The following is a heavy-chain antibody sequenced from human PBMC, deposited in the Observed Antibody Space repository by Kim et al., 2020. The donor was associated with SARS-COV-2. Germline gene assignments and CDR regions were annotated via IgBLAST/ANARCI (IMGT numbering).Heavy chain of an antibody. CDR3: ARGITGTDDY. D-gene: IGHD1-20*01. Sequence: GGSLRLSCAASGFTFSDYYMTWIRQAPGKGLAWISYISSSGSSIYHADSVKGRFTISRDNAKNSLYLQMNSLRAEDTATYYCARGITGTDDYWGQGTLVTVSS. CDR2: ISSSGSSI. CDR1: GFTFSDYY. J-gene: IGHJ4*02. V-gene: IGHV3-11*04.